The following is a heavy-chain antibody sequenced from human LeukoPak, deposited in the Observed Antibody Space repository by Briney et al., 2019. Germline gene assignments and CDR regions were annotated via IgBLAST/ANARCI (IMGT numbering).Heavy chain of an antibody. V-gene: IGHV3-21*01. Sequence: GGSLRLSCVASGFTISNYWMSWVRQAPGEGPEWLSFISTDSKYIYYADSVKGRFTISRDNGKNSLFLQMNSLRVEDTAVYYCARGDYGGFDYWGQGTLVTVSS. J-gene: IGHJ4*02. CDR1: GFTISNYW. CDR2: ISTDSKYI. CDR3: ARGDYGGFDY. D-gene: IGHD4/OR15-4a*01.